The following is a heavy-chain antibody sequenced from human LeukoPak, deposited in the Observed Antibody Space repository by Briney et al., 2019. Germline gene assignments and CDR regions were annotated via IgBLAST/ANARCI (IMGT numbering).Heavy chain of an antibody. V-gene: IGHV1-46*03. J-gene: IGHJ5*02. CDR3: ARGSRVGVRGPFDP. CDR2: INPSGGST. CDR1: GYTFTSYY. D-gene: IGHD3-10*02. Sequence: GASVKLSCKASGYTFTSYYMHRVRHPPAQGLGWMGIINPSGGSTSYAQKFQGRVTMTRDTSTSTVYMELSSLRSEDTAVYYCARGSRVGVRGPFDPWGQGTLVTVSS.